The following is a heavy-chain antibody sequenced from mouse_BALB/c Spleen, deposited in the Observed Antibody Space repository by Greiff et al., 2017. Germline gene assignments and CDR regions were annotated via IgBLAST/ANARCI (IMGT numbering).Heavy chain of an antibody. CDR3: ARRGLRRGFDY. CDR1: GYSITSDYA. J-gene: IGHJ2*01. CDR2: ISYSGST. Sequence: ESGPGLVKPSQSLSLTCTVTGYSITSDYAWNWIRQFPGNKLEWMGYISYSGSTSYNPSLKSRISITRDTSKNQFFLQLNSVTTEDTATYYCARRGLRRGFDYWGQGTTLTVSS. V-gene: IGHV3-2*02. D-gene: IGHD2-4*01.